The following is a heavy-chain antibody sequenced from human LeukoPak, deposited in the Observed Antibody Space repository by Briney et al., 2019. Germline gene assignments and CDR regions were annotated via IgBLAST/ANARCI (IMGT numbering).Heavy chain of an antibody. V-gene: IGHV3-49*03. CDR3: IRAYCTSTTCYWPPYFDY. CDR1: GFTFCDYA. J-gene: IGHJ4*02. Sequence: GGSLRLSCTTSGFTFCDYAMSWFRQAPGKGLEWVGFIRNKAYGATTDYAASVKGRFTISRDDSKSIAYLQMNSLRTEDTAVYYCIRAYCTSTTCYWPPYFDYWGQGTLVTVSS. CDR2: IRNKAYGATT. D-gene: IGHD2-2*01.